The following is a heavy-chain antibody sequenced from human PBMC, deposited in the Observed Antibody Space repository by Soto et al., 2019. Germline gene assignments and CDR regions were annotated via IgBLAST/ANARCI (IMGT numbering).Heavy chain of an antibody. Sequence: PGKGLEWIGYIYYSGSTYYNPSLKSRVTISVDTSKNQLSLNLSSVIAADTAVYYFARIALSAAIPSTHVAKDVWGQGPTVT. V-gene: IGHV4-59*01. D-gene: IGHD2-2*01. CDR3: ARIALSAAIPSTHVAKDV. CDR2: IYYSGST. J-gene: IGHJ6*02.